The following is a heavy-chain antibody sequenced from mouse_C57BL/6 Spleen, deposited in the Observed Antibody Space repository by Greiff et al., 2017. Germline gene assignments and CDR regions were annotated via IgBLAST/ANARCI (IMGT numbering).Heavy chain of an antibody. D-gene: IGHD1-1*01. J-gene: IGHJ3*01. CDR3: ARDYYGSSYEAWFAY. CDR1: GYTFTSYW. CDR2: IDPHSGGT. Sequence: QVQLQQPGAELVKPGASVKLSCKASGYTFTSYWMHWVKQRPGRGLEWIGRIDPHSGGTKYNEKFKSKATMTVDKPSSTAYMQLSSLTSEDSAVYFCARDYYGSSYEAWFAYWGQGTLVTVSA. V-gene: IGHV1-62-3*01.